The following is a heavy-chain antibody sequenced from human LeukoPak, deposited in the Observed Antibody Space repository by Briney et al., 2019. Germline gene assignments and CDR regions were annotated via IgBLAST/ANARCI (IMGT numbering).Heavy chain of an antibody. CDR1: GGSFSGYY. V-gene: IGHV4-59*08. J-gene: IGHJ6*02. Sequence: PSETLSLTCAVYGGSFSGYYWSWIRQPPGKGLEWIGYIYYSGSTNYNPSLKSRVTISVDTSKNQFSLKLSSVTAADTAVYYCAGGTPRALRYYYGMDVWGQGTTVTVSS. CDR3: AGGTPRALRYYYGMDV. CDR2: IYYSGST. D-gene: IGHD1-1*01.